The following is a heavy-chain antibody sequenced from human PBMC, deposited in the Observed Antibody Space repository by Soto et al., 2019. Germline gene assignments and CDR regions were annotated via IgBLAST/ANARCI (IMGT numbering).Heavy chain of an antibody. Sequence: QVQLQESGPGLVKPSGTLSLTCAVSGGSISSSNWWSWVRQPPGKGLEWIGEICHSGSTNYNPSLKSRGTMAVDKAKNQFSLMLGSVTAADTAVYYCARVPRAAAGTDWGQGTLVTVSS. CDR1: GGSISSSNW. CDR2: ICHSGST. D-gene: IGHD6-13*01. V-gene: IGHV4-4*02. CDR3: ARVPRAAAGTD. J-gene: IGHJ4*02.